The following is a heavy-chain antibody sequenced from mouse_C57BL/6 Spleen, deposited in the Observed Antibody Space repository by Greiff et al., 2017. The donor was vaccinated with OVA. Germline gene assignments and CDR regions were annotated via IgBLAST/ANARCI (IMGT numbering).Heavy chain of an antibody. D-gene: IGHD4-1*01. CDR2: IDPSDSYT. CDR3: ARSVTGTVYYFDY. J-gene: IGHJ2*01. Sequence: VKLQESGAELVKPGASVKLSCKASGYTFTSYWMQWVKQRPGQGLEWIGEIDPSDSYTNYNQKFKGKATLTVDTSSSTAYMQLSSLTSEDSAVYYCARSVTGTVYYFDYWGQGTTLTVSS. CDR1: GYTFTSYW. V-gene: IGHV1-50*01.